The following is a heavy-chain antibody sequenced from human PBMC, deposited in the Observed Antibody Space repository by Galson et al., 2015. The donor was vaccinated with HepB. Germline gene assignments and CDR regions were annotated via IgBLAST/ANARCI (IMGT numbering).Heavy chain of an antibody. CDR3: ASGRPYSYLGYYYYYYMDV. CDR1: GYTFTSYY. D-gene: IGHD3-22*01. V-gene: IGHV1-46*01. J-gene: IGHJ6*03. CDR2: INPSGGST. Sequence: SVKVSCKASGYTFTSYYMHWVRQAPGQGLEWMGIINPSGGSTSYAQKFQGRVTMTRDTSTSTVYMELSSLRSEDTAVYYCASGRPYSYLGYYYYYYMDVWGKGTTVTVSS.